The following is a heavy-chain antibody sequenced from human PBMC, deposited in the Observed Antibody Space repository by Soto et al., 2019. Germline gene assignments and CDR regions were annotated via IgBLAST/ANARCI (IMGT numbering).Heavy chain of an antibody. J-gene: IGHJ4*02. CDR2: IYYSGSA. CDR1: GGSISGSTYY. D-gene: IGHD5-12*01. Sequence: PSETLSLTCTVCGGSISGSTYYWAWIRQPPGKGPEWIGSIYYSGSAYDNPALKSRVTISVYTSKNQFSLKLPSVTAADTAVYFFARPRLGATIFSGFDTWCQEIVVTVSS. CDR3: ARPRLGATIFSGFDT. V-gene: IGHV4-39*01.